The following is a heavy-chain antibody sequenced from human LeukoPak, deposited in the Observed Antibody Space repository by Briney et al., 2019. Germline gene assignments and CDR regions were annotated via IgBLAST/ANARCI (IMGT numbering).Heavy chain of an antibody. D-gene: IGHD1-26*01. J-gene: IGHJ4*02. CDR2: IYYSGST. CDR1: GGSISSSSYY. V-gene: IGHV4-39*07. Sequence: SETLSLTCTVSGGSISSSSYYWGWIRQPPGKGLEWIGSIYYSGSTYYNPSLKSRVTISVDTSKNQFSLKLSSVTAADTAVYYCARGATARGYFDYWGQGTLVTVSS. CDR3: ARGATARGYFDY.